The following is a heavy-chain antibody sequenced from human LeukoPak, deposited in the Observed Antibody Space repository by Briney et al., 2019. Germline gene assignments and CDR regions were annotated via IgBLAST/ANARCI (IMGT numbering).Heavy chain of an antibody. CDR2: INPNSGGT. D-gene: IGHD2-2*01. CDR1: GYTFTGYY. CDR3: ARGHVVVPAAPFDY. V-gene: IGHV1-2*02. J-gene: IGHJ4*02. Sequence: ASVKVSCKASGYTFTGYYMHWLRQAPGQGLEWMGWINPNSGGTNYAQKFQGRVTMTRDTSISTAYMELSRLRSDDTAVYYCARGHVVVPAAPFDYWGQGTLVTVSS.